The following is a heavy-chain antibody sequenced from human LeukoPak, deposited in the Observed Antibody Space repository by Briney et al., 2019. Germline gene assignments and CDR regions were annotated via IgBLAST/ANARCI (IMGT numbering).Heavy chain of an antibody. D-gene: IGHD1-26*01. CDR1: GGSFSSDVHY. CDR2: LLYNGNT. Sequence: SETLSLTCTVAGGSFSSDVHYWVCIRHAPGQELVWIGKLLYNGNTWYNPSLESRVTISVDTSESQFSLWLTSVNAADTALYFCTRRGSGNGGTYAGMDVWGPGTSVTVSS. V-gene: IGHV4-39*01. CDR3: TRRGSGNGGTYAGMDV. J-gene: IGHJ6*02.